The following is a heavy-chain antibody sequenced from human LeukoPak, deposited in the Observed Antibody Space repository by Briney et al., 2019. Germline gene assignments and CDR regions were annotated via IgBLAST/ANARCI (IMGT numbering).Heavy chain of an antibody. CDR1: GFTFSSYA. J-gene: IGHJ6*03. CDR2: ISSNGGST. V-gene: IGHV3-64*01. D-gene: IGHD6-19*01. CDR3: ARDLKQWLVWYYMDV. Sequence: GGSLRLSCAASGFTFSSYAMHWVRQAPGKGLEYVSAISSNGGSTYYANSVKGRLTISRDNSKNTLYLQMGSLRAEDMAVYYCARDLKQWLVWYYMDVWGKGTTVTVSS.